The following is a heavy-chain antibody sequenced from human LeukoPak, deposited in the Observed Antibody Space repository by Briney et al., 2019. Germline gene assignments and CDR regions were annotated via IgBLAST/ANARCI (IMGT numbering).Heavy chain of an antibody. CDR2: IYTRGST. CDR3: ARRSWGAAPFAY. J-gene: IGHJ4*02. D-gene: IGHD6-25*01. Sequence: PSEPLSLTCTVPGVSISRYYWSWLRQPPGKGLEWFGYIYTRGSTNYNPSLKSRVTISVDTSKNQFSLKLSSVTAADTAVYYCARRSWGAAPFAYWGQGTLVTVSS. V-gene: IGHV4-4*09. CDR1: GVSISRYY.